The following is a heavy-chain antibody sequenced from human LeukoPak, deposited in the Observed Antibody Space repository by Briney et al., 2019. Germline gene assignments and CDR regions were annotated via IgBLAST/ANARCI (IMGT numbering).Heavy chain of an antibody. V-gene: IGHV1-2*02. J-gene: IGHJ6*02. CDR3: ARDRSSTSPSGYGMDV. D-gene: IGHD2/OR15-2a*01. CDR2: INPNSAGT. Sequence: ASVKVSCKASGYTFTGYYMHWVRQAPGQVLEWMGWINPNSAGTNYAQKFQGRVTMTRDTSISTAYMELSRLRSDDTAVYYCARDRSSTSPSGYGMDVWGQGTTVTVSS. CDR1: GYTFTGYY.